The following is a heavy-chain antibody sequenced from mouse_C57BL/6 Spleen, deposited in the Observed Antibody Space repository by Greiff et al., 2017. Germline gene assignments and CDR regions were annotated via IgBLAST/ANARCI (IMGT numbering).Heavy chain of an antibody. CDR2: IYPGNGDT. J-gene: IGHJ2*01. CDR3: ARWYGSY. V-gene: IGHV1-82*01. Sequence: QVQLKESGPELVKPGASVKISCKASGYAFSSSWMNWVKQRPGQGLEWIGRIYPGNGDTNYNGKFKGKATLTADKSSSTAYMQLSSLTSEDCAIYFCARWYGSYWGQGTTLTVSS. D-gene: IGHD2-10*02. CDR1: GYAFSSSW.